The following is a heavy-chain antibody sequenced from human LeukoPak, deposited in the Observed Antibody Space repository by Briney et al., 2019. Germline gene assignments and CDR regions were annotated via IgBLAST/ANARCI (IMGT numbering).Heavy chain of an antibody. J-gene: IGHJ6*03. CDR1: GGSISSYY. Sequence: PSETLSLTCTVSGGSISSYYWSWIRQPPGKGLGWIGYIYYSGSTNYNPSLKSRVTISVDTSKNQFSLKLSSVTAADTAVYYCARDSPIYYMDVWGKGTTVTVSS. V-gene: IGHV4-59*01. CDR2: IYYSGST. CDR3: ARDSPIYYMDV.